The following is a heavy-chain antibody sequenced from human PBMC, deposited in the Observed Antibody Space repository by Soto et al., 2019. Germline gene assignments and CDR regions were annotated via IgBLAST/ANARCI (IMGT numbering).Heavy chain of an antibody. CDR1: GFSISSYE. CDR2: ISSSGNYI. D-gene: IGHD2-15*01. V-gene: IGHV3-21*01. CDR3: AREVKSTGGPDGFDI. Sequence: SGGSLRLSCAASGFSISSYEMNWVRQAPGKGLEWVSAISSSGNYIHYADSVKGRFTISRVSAKNSLFLQMNSLRAADTALYYCAREVKSTGGPDGFDIWGQGTMVTVSS. J-gene: IGHJ3*02.